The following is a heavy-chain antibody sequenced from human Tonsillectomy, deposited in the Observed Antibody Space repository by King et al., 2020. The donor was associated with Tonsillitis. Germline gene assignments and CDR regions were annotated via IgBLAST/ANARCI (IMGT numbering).Heavy chain of an antibody. CDR1: GFTFSDHY. CDR3: ARSGSYYVDAFDI. V-gene: IGHV3-11*06. D-gene: IGHD1-26*01. J-gene: IGHJ3*02. CDR2: ISSRSTYT. Sequence: VQLVVSGGGLVKPGGSLRLSCAASGFTFSDHYMSWIRQAPGKWLEWVSYISSRSTYTTYADSVKGRFTISRENAKNSLYLQMNSLRAEDTAVYYCARSGSYYVDAFDIWGQGTMVTVSS.